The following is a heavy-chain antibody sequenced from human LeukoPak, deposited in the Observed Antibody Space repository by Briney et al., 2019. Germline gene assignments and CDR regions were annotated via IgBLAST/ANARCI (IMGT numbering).Heavy chain of an antibody. CDR1: GFTFGDYA. CDR3: TRDRELDTAMVLAFDY. CDR2: IRSKAYGGTT. V-gene: IGHV3-49*04. J-gene: IGHJ4*02. Sequence: GGSLRLSCTASGFTFGDYAMSWVRQAPGKGLEWVGFIRSKAYGGTTEYAASVKGRFTISRDDSKSIAYLQMNSLKTEDTAVYYCTRDRELDTAMVLAFDYWGQGTLVTVSS. D-gene: IGHD5-18*01.